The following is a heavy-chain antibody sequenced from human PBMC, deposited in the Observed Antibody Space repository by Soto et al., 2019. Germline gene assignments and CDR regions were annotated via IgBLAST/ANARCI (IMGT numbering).Heavy chain of an antibody. CDR2: ISNRGDT. Sequence: EVQLVESGGGLVQPGGSLRLSCTASGFIVSDTYVNWVRQAPGKGLEWVSVISNRGDTHYADSVRGRFSLSRDISDNTLHRQMNNLRVEDTAVYYCAREPRYCRGGSCSITGDAYDIWGQGTMVTVSS. CDR3: AREPRYCRGGSCSITGDAYDI. CDR1: GFIVSDTY. J-gene: IGHJ3*02. V-gene: IGHV3-66*01. D-gene: IGHD2-15*01.